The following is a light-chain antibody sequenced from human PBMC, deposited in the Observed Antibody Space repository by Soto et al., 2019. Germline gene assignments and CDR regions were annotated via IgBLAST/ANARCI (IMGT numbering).Light chain of an antibody. Sequence: EIVLTQSPGTLSLSPGERATLSCRASQTVRNNYLACYQQKPGQAPRLLIYDASSRATGIPDRFSGSGSGTDFTLTISRLEPEDFAVYYCQQYGSSPMTFGQGTRLEIK. CDR1: QTVRNNY. J-gene: IGKJ5*01. CDR2: DAS. CDR3: QQYGSSPMT. V-gene: IGKV3-20*01.